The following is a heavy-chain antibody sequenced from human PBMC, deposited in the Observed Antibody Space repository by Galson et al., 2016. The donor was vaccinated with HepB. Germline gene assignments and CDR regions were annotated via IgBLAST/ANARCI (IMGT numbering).Heavy chain of an antibody. V-gene: IGHV3-23*01. CDR1: GFTFSSHV. CDR2: LSDAAT. D-gene: IGHD2-2*01. CDR3: ARGGGCSGSSCYYPDY. J-gene: IGHJ4*02. Sequence: SLRLSCAASGFTFSSHVMSWVRQAPGRGLEWVSTLSDAATYYADSVKGRFIISRDNSKDTLYLQMNSLSDDDTALYYCARGGGCSGSSCYYPDYWGQGTLVTVSS.